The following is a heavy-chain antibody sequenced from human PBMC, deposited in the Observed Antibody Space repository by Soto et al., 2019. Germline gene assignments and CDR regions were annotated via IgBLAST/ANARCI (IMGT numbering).Heavy chain of an antibody. CDR2: ISSSSSYI. D-gene: IGHD4-17*01. CDR3: ARDLKTVDYFDY. Sequence: TGGSLRLSCAASGFTFSSYAMNWVRQAPGKGLEWVSSISSSSSYIYYADSVKGRFTISRDNAKNSLYLQMNSLRAEDTAVYYCARDLKTVDYFDYWGQGTLVTLSS. J-gene: IGHJ4*02. V-gene: IGHV3-21*01. CDR1: GFTFSSYA.